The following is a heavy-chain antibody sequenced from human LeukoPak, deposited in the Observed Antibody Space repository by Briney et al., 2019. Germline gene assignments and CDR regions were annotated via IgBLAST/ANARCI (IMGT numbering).Heavy chain of an antibody. CDR2: INHSGST. D-gene: IGHD3-16*02. CDR3: AREGSQDDYVWGSYRYTGRAFDI. J-gene: IGHJ3*02. CDR1: GGSFSGYY. V-gene: IGHV4-34*01. Sequence: SETLSLTCAVYGGSFSGYYWSWIRQPPGKGLEWIGEINHSGSTNYNPSLKSRVTISVDTSKNQFSLKLSSVTAADTAVYYCAREGSQDDYVWGSYRYTGRAFDIWGQGTMVTVSS.